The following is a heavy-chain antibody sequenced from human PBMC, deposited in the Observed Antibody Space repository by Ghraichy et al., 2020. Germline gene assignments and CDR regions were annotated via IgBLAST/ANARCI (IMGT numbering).Heavy chain of an antibody. CDR2: IYYSGST. Sequence: ESLNISCTVSGGSISSYYWSWIRQPPGKGLEWIGYIYYSGSTNYNPSLKSRVTISVDTSKNQFSLKLSSVTAADTAVYYCARGGLHSYFDYWGQGTLVTVSS. CDR3: ARGGLHSYFDY. J-gene: IGHJ4*02. V-gene: IGHV4-59*01. CDR1: GGSISSYY.